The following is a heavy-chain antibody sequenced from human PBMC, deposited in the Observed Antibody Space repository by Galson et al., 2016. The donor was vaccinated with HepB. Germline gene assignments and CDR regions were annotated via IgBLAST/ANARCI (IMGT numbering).Heavy chain of an antibody. CDR2: INAGNGNT. CDR1: GYTFISYV. D-gene: IGHD2-2*03. J-gene: IGHJ4*02. V-gene: IGHV1-3*01. CDR3: ARSPTGFCSRNKCCGFNYLDG. Sequence: SVKVSCKASGYTFISYVIQWVRQAPGHRLEWMGWINAGNGNTKYSQKFQGRVIIDRDKSASTAYMELSSLRPEDTAIYYCARSPTGFCSRNKCCGFNYLDGGGQGTPVTFSS.